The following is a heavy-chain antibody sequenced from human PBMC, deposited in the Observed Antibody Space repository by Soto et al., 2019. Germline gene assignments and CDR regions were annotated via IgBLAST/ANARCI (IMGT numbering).Heavy chain of an antibody. CDR3: ARDRRTWPEYNGFDP. V-gene: IGHV3-48*02. D-gene: IGHD5-12*01. Sequence: GGSLRLSCAASGFTFSSYSMNWVRQAPGKGLEWVSYISSSSSTIYYADSVKGRFTISRDNAKNSLYLQMNSLRDEDTAVYYCARDRRTWPEYNGFDPWGQGTLVTVSS. CDR2: ISSSSSTI. CDR1: GFTFSSYS. J-gene: IGHJ5*01.